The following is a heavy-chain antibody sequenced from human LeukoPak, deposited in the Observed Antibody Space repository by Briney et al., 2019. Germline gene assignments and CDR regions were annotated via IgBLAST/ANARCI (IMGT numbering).Heavy chain of an antibody. CDR1: GGSFSGYY. CDR2: INHSGST. V-gene: IGHV4-34*01. J-gene: IGHJ4*02. D-gene: IGHD3-3*01. Sequence: SETLSLTCAVYGGSFSGYYWSWIRQPPGKGLEWIGEINHSGSTNYNPSLKSRVTISLDTSKNQFSLKLSSVTAADTAVYYCARGPQITIFGVVIISYFDYWGQGTLVTVSS. CDR3: ARGPQITIFGVVIISYFDY.